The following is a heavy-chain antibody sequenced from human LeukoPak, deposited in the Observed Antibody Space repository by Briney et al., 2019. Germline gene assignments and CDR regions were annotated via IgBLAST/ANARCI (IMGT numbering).Heavy chain of an antibody. J-gene: IGHJ5*02. D-gene: IGHD1-26*01. CDR2: ISGGSAST. Sequence: GGSLRLSCAGSGFTFANYAMSWVRQAPGKGLEWVSSISGGSASTFYADSVEGRFTISRDNSKNTLYLQMNSLRAEDTAVYYCARVLRLGATTDWFDPWGQGTLVTVSS. V-gene: IGHV3-23*01. CDR3: ARVLRLGATTDWFDP. CDR1: GFTFANYA.